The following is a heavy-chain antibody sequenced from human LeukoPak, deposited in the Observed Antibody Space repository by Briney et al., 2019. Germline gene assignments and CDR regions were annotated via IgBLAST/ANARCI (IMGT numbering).Heavy chain of an antibody. J-gene: IGHJ4*02. Sequence: SETLSLTCTVPGGSISSNSYYWGWIRQAPGKGLEYIGKIYFTGSTYYNSSLQSRVTISLDTSKNQFSLNLSSVTAADTAVYYCVRIRGTTVVTPMDYWGQGTLVVVSS. CDR1: GGSISSNSYY. CDR3: VRIRGTTVVTPMDY. D-gene: IGHD4-23*01. CDR2: IYFTGST. V-gene: IGHV4-39*07.